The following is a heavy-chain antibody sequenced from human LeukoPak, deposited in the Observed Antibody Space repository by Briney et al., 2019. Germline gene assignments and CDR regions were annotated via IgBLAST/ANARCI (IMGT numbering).Heavy chain of an antibody. CDR3: ARQGLGNAFDI. D-gene: IGHD3-10*01. Sequence: ASVKVSCKASGGTFGSYAISWVRQAPGQGLEWMGRIIPIFGTANYAQKFQGRVTITTDESTSTAYMELSSLRSEDTAVYYCARQGLGNAFDIWGQGTMVTVSS. CDR2: IIPIFGTA. CDR1: GGTFGSYA. J-gene: IGHJ3*02. V-gene: IGHV1-69*05.